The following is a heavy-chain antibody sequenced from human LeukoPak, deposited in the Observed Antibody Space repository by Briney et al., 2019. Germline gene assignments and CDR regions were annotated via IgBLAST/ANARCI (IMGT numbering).Heavy chain of an antibody. CDR1: GFTFSSYS. J-gene: IGHJ4*02. D-gene: IGHD2-21*01. V-gene: IGHV3-48*01. CDR2: IHSGGSTI. Sequence: PGGSLRLSCTTSGFTFSSYSMNWVRQAPGKGLEWVSYIHSGGSTIYYADSVKGRFTISRDNVKNALYLQMDSLRPEDTAVYYCARDPNSLDYWGQGTLVTVSS. CDR3: ARDPNSLDY.